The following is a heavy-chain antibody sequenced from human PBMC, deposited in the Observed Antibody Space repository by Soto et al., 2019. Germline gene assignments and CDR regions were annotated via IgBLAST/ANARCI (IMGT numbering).Heavy chain of an antibody. J-gene: IGHJ4*01. Sequence: QLQLQESGPGLVKPSETLSLTCTVSGASISSSTFYWGWIRQPPGKGLEWIGTVYYSGSAYYNPSLKSRLTISVDTSKNQFSLKLSSVTAADTALYYCVRHAPYRSGWANRNDYXXXXXXVTXXS. CDR3: VRHAPYRSGWANRNDY. V-gene: IGHV4-39*01. CDR2: VYYSGSA. CDR1: GASISSSTFY. D-gene: IGHD6-19*01.